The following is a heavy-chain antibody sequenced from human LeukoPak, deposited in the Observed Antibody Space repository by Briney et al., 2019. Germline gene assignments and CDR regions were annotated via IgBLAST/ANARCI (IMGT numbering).Heavy chain of an antibody. J-gene: IGHJ4*02. CDR2: ISSSSSYI. CDR1: GFTFSSYS. D-gene: IGHD3-22*01. CDR3: ARRHYDSSGYSLAPPYPDY. V-gene: IGHV3-21*01. Sequence: GGSLRLSCAASGFTFSSYSMNWVRQAPGKGLEWVSSISSSSSYIYYADSVKGRFTISRDNAKNSLYLQMNSLRAEDTAVYYCARRHYDSSGYSLAPPYPDYWGQGTLVTVS.